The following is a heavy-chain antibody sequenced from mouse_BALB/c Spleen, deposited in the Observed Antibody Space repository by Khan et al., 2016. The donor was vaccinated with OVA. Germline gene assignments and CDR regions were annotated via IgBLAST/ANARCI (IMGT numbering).Heavy chain of an antibody. Sequence: EVQLQESGPGLVKPSQSLSLTCTVTGYSITTDYARYWIRQFQGNKLGWMGFISYSGNTKYNPSLKSRTCITRDTSKNQFFLQLKSVTTEDTAGYYCGRGYGGGFDYWGQGTTLTVSS. CDR3: GRGYGGGFDY. CDR2: ISYSGNT. D-gene: IGHD1-1*02. CDR1: GYSITTDYA. V-gene: IGHV3-2*02. J-gene: IGHJ2*01.